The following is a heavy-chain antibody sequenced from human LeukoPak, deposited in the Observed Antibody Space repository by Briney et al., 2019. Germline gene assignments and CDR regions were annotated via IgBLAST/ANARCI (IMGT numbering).Heavy chain of an antibody. D-gene: IGHD6-6*01. J-gene: IGHJ4*02. Sequence: SETLSLTCTVSGDSISSGKYYWSWIRQPAGKGLEWIGRIYASGRTNYNPSLQSRVSLSIDTSKNQFSLKLSSVTAADTAVYYCARAPPGQLVALGFDYWGQGTLVTVSS. CDR2: IYASGRT. CDR1: GDSISSGKYY. V-gene: IGHV4-61*02. CDR3: ARAPPGQLVALGFDY.